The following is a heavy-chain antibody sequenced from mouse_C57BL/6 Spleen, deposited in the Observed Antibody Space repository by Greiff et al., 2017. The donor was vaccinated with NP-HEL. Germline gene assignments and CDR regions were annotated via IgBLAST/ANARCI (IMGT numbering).Heavy chain of an antibody. CDR2: IDPSDSYT. J-gene: IGHJ2*01. V-gene: IGHV1-69*01. Sequence: VQLQQPGAELVMPGASVKLSCKASGYTFTSYWMHWVKQRPGQGLEWIGEIDPSDSYTNYNQKFKGKSTLTVDKSSSTAYMQLSSLTSEDSAVYYCARGGLTTVVATGGYYFDYWGQGTTLTVSS. CDR3: ARGGLTTVVATGGYYFDY. CDR1: GYTFTSYW. D-gene: IGHD1-1*01.